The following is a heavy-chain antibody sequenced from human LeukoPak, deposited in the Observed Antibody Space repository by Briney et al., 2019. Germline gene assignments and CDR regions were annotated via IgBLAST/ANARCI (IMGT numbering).Heavy chain of an antibody. V-gene: IGHV3-21*01. CDR3: ARDKGRYYDSSGYYPNDAFDI. J-gene: IGHJ3*02. CDR1: GFTFSSYS. Sequence: GGSLRLSCAASGFTFSSYSMNWVRQAPGKGLEWVSSISSSSSYIYYADSVKGRFTISRDNAKNSLYLQMNSLGAEDTAVYYCARDKGRYYDSSGYYPNDAFDIWGQGTMVTVSS. D-gene: IGHD3-22*01. CDR2: ISSSSSYI.